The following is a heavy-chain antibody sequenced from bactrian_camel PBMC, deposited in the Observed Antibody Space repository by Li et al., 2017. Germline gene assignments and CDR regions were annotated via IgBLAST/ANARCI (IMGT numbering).Heavy chain of an antibody. CDR1: GFTSSRAY. D-gene: IGHD3*01. V-gene: IGHV3-2*01. J-gene: IGHJ4*01. CDR2: IYTDGSGP. CDR3: AMASGGWFGFWDY. Sequence: VQLVESGGGLVQPGDSLRVSCAVSGFTSSRAYMSWVRQAPGKGLEWVSSIYTDGSGPYYAEFVKGRLTMSSDNAKNTVYLQMNSLKSEDTALYYCAMASGGWFGFWDYWGQGTQVTVS.